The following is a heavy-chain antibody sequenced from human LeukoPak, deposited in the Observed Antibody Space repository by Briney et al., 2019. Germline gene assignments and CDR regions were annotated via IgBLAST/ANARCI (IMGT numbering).Heavy chain of an antibody. CDR2: ISSSGGST. V-gene: IGHV3-64D*09. Sequence: GGSLRLSCSASGFTFSSYAMHWVRQDPGKGLEYVSAISSSGGSTYYAHSVKGRFAISRDNSKNTLYLQMSSLRPDDTAVYYCVNPGWYYDSSGYSYYYGMDVWGQGTTVTVSS. CDR3: VNPGWYYDSSGYSYYYGMDV. CDR1: GFTFSSYA. J-gene: IGHJ6*02. D-gene: IGHD3-22*01.